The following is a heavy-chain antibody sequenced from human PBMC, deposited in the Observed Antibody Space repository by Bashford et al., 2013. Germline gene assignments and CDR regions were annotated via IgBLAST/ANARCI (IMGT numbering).Heavy chain of an antibody. J-gene: IGHJ6*01. CDR3: ARVPYYYYYYGMDV. V-gene: IGHV4-59*01. CDR2: IYYSGST. Sequence: SSETLSLTCTVSGGSISSYYWSWIRQPPGKGLEWIGYIYYSGSTNYNPSLKSRVTISVDTSKNQFSLKLSSVTAADTAVYYCARVPYYYYYYGMDVWGPRGPRVTGLL. CDR1: GGSISSYY.